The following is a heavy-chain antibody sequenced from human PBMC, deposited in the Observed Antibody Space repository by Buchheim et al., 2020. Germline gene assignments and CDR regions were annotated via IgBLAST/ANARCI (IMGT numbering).Heavy chain of an antibody. Sequence: QVQLVESGGGVVQPGRSLRLSCAASGFTFSSYGMHWVRQAPGKGLEWVAVIWYDGSNKYYADSVKGRFTISRDNSKNTLYLQMNSLRAEDTAMYYCARDGGIAARQGWYFDLWGRGTL. D-gene: IGHD6-6*01. CDR1: GFTFSSYG. CDR2: IWYDGSNK. CDR3: ARDGGIAARQGWYFDL. V-gene: IGHV3-33*01. J-gene: IGHJ2*01.